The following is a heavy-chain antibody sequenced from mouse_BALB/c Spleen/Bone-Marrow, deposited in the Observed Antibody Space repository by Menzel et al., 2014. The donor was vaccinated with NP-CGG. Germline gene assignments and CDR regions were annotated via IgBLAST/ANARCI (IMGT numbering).Heavy chain of an antibody. V-gene: IGHV2-9*02. Sequence: VKLVESGPGLVAPSQSLSITCTVSGFSLTSYGVHWVRQPPGEGLEWLGVIWAGGSTNYNSALMSRLSISKDNSKSQVLLKMNSLQTDDTAMYYCARDPVYDNYDAMDYWGQGTSVTVSS. D-gene: IGHD2-3*01. CDR1: GFSLTSYG. CDR3: ARDPVYDNYDAMDY. CDR2: IWAGGST. J-gene: IGHJ4*01.